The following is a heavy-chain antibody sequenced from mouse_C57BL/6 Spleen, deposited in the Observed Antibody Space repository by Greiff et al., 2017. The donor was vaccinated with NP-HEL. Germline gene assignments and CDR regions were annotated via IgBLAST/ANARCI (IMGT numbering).Heavy chain of an antibody. D-gene: IGHD2-1*01. V-gene: IGHV1-82*01. Sequence: QVQLQQSGPELVKPGASVKISCKASGYAFSSSWMNWVKQRPGKGLEWIGRIYPGDGDTNYNGKFKGKATLTADKSSSTAYMQLSSLTSEDSAVYFCAEDLYGNSRFAYWGQGTLVTVSA. CDR1: GYAFSSSW. CDR2: IYPGDGDT. CDR3: AEDLYGNSRFAY. J-gene: IGHJ3*01.